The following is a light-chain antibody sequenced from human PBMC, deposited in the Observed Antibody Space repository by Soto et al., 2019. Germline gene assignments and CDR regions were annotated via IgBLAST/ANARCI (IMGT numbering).Light chain of an antibody. J-gene: IGKJ1*01. V-gene: IGKV3-15*01. Sequence: ETVMTQSPAALSVSPGESATLSCRASESIASDLAWYQQKPGQAPRLLIFGASTRASTIPARFTGSRSGTEFTLTISSLHSEDFAVYYCQQYNSWPRTFGRGTKVEI. CDR1: ESIASD. CDR2: GAS. CDR3: QQYNSWPRT.